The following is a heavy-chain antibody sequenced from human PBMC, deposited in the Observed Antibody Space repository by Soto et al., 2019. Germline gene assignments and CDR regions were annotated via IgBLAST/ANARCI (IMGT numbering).Heavy chain of an antibody. CDR3: TTSTGNWNDVVWFDP. Sequence: GGSLRLSCAASGFTFSNAWMSWVRQAPGKGLEWVGRIKSKTDGGTTDYAAPVKGRFTISRDDSKNTLYLQMNSLKTEDTAVYYCTTSTGNWNDVVWFDPWGQGTLVTVSS. J-gene: IGHJ5*02. D-gene: IGHD1-20*01. CDR2: IKSKTDGGTT. V-gene: IGHV3-15*01. CDR1: GFTFSNAW.